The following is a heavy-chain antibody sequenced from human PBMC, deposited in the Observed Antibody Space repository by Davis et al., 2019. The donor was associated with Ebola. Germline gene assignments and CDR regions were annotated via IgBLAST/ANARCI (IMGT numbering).Heavy chain of an antibody. J-gene: IGHJ4*02. D-gene: IGHD2-2*02. CDR3: SSSSTSCHTPCCDY. Sequence: GGSLRLSCAASGFTFSGSAMHWVRQASGKGLEWVGRIRSKANSYATAYAASVKGRFTISRDDSKNTAYLQMNSLKTEDTAVYYCSSSSTSCHTPCCDYWGQGTLVTVSS. V-gene: IGHV3-73*01. CDR2: IRSKANSYAT. CDR1: GFTFSGSA.